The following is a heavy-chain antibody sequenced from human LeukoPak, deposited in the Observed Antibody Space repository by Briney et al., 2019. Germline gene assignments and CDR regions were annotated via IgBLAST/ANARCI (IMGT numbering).Heavy chain of an antibody. CDR2: INPNSGGT. D-gene: IGHD2-2*01. J-gene: IGHJ6*03. V-gene: IGHV1-2*06. Sequence: ASVKVSCKASGYTFTGYYMHWVRQAPGQGLEWMGRINPNSGGTNYAQKFQGRVTMTRDTSISAAYMELSRLRSDDTAVYYCALMGRCSSTSCYYYYYYMDVWGKGTTVTVSS. CDR1: GYTFTGYY. CDR3: ALMGRCSSTSCYYYYYYMDV.